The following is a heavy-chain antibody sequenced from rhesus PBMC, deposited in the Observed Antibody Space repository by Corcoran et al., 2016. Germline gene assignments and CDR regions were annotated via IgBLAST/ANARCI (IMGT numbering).Heavy chain of an antibody. Sequence: QVQLQESGPGLVKPSETLSLTCAVSGGSIGSNYWPWIRQPPGKGLEWIGRFYGSSGSTSYNPSLTSRVTISTDTSKNQFSLKLSSLTAADTAVYYCARIGYYFDYWGQGVLVTVSS. D-gene: IGHD2-2*01. V-gene: IGHV4-147*01. CDR1: GGSIGSNY. CDR3: ARIGYYFDY. CDR2: FYGSSGST. J-gene: IGHJ4*01.